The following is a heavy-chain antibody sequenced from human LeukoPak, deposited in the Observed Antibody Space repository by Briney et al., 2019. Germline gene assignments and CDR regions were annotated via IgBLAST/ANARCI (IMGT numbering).Heavy chain of an antibody. CDR3: ARTEFYYDSNCYPLIDAFDI. CDR1: GGSISSGGYY. V-gene: IGHV4-31*03. Sequence: SQTLSLTCTVSGGSISSGGYYWSWIRQHPGKGLEWIGYISYSGSTYYNPSLKSRLTISVDKSKNQFSLKLSSVTAADTAVYYCARTEFYYDSNCYPLIDAFDIWGQGTMVTVSS. CDR2: ISYSGST. D-gene: IGHD3-22*01. J-gene: IGHJ3*02.